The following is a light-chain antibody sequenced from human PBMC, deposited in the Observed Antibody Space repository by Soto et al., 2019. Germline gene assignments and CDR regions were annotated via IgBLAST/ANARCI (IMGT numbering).Light chain of an antibody. CDR1: QSVSSSY. CDR3: QQYGSSPRT. Sequence: ESVLTQSPGTLSLSPGERATLSCRASQSVSSSYLAWYQQKPGQAPRLLIYGASSRATGIPDRFSGSGSGTDFTLTISRLEPEDFAAYYCQQYGSSPRTFGQGTKV. V-gene: IGKV3-20*01. J-gene: IGKJ1*01. CDR2: GAS.